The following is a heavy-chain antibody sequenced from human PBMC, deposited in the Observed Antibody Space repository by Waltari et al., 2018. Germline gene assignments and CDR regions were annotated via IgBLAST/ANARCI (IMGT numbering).Heavy chain of an antibody. CDR3: ARDRLMTTVTTEFDY. Sequence: EVQLVESGGGLVQPGGSMRLSWAASGFTFTSYWINWVRQAPGKGLEWVANIKQDGSERYYVDSVKGRFTISRDNAKNSVYLQMNSLRAEDTAVYYCARDRLMTTVTTEFDYWGQGTLVTVSS. D-gene: IGHD4-17*01. J-gene: IGHJ4*02. V-gene: IGHV3-7*01. CDR2: IKQDGSER. CDR1: GFTFTSYW.